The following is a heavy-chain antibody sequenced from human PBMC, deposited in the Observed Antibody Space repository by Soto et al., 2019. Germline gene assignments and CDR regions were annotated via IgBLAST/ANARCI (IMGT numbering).Heavy chain of an antibody. CDR2: INNDGSNT. CDR3: ARDVPLAFDP. CDR1: GFTVSSYW. J-gene: IGHJ5*02. Sequence: PGGSLRLSCVASGFTVSSYWMHWVRQAPGKGLVWVSHINNDGSNTNYADSVKGRFTISRDNAKNTLYLQMNSLRAEDTAVYYCARDVPLAFDPWGQGTLVTVSS. V-gene: IGHV3-74*01.